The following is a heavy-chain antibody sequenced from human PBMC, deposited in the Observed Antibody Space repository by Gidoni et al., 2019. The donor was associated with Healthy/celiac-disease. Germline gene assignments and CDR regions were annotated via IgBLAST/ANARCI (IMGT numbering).Heavy chain of an antibody. D-gene: IGHD3-10*01. Sequence: QVQLVESVGGLVQPGMSLRLACAASGFTFSSNGMHWVRQAPGKGLEGVAVIWYDGSNKYYADSVKGRFTISRDNSKNTLYLQMNSLRAEDTAVYYCARIPGDQGDYWGQGTLVTVSS. CDR2: IWYDGSNK. V-gene: IGHV3-33*01. CDR1: GFTFSSNG. J-gene: IGHJ4*02. CDR3: ARIPGDQGDY.